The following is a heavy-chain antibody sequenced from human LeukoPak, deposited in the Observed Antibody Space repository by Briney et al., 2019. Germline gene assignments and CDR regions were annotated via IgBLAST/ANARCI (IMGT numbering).Heavy chain of an antibody. CDR1: GYTFTSYG. CDR2: ISAYNGNT. J-gene: IGHJ6*02. Sequence: GASVKVSCKASGYTFTSYGISWVRQAPGQGLEWMGWISAYNGNTNYAQKPQGRVTMTTDTSTSTAYMELRSLRSDDTAVYYCARMGIAVAGTNYYYGMDVWGQGTTVTVSS. V-gene: IGHV1-18*01. CDR3: ARMGIAVAGTNYYYGMDV. D-gene: IGHD6-19*01.